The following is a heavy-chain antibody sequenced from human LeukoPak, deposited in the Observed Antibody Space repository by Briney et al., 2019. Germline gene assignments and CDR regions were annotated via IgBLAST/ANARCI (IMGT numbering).Heavy chain of an antibody. J-gene: IGHJ4*02. CDR3: AKPMTTVTTSFDY. V-gene: IGHV3-30*02. CDR2: IRYDGSNK. Sequence: RPGGSLRLSCAASGFTFSGYGMHWVRQAPGKGLEWVAFIRYDGSNKYYADSVKGRFTISRDNSKNTLYLQMNSLRAEDTAVYYCAKPMTTVTTSFDYWGQGTLVTVSS. CDR1: GFTFSGYG. D-gene: IGHD4-17*01.